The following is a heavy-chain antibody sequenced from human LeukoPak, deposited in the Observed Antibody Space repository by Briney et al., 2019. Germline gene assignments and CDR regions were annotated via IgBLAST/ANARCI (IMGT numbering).Heavy chain of an antibody. V-gene: IGHV4-34*01. J-gene: IGHJ5*02. D-gene: IGHD6-13*01. Sequence: SETLSLTCAVYGGSFSGYYWSWIRQPPGKGLEWIGEINHSGSTNYNPSLKSRVTISVDTSKNRFSLKLSSVTAADTAVYYCARGGRVAAAGPNNWFDPWGQGTLVTVSS. CDR1: GGSFSGYY. CDR3: ARGGRVAAAGPNNWFDP. CDR2: INHSGST.